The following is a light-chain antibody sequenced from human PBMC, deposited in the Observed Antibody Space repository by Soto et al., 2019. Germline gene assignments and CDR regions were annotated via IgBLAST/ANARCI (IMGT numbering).Light chain of an antibody. CDR3: CSYTSITTLV. CDR2: DVT. Sequence: QSALTQPDSVSGSPGQSITISCTGTSSDVGGYNYVSWYKQHPGKAPKLIIYDVTNRPSGVSTRFSGSKSGNTASLTISGLQAEDEADYYCCSYTSITTLVFGGGTKLTVL. V-gene: IGLV2-14*03. J-gene: IGLJ2*01. CDR1: SSDVGGYNY.